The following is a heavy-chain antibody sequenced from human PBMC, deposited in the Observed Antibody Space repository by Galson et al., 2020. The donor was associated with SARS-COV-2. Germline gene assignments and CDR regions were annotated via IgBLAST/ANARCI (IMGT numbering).Heavy chain of an antibody. V-gene: IGHV3-21*01. D-gene: IGHD6-13*01. CDR1: GFTFSSYS. CDR3: ASLPMAAAGLDV. CDR2: ISSSSSYI. Sequence: GESLKISCAASGFTFSSYSMNWVRQAPGKGLEWVSSISSSSSYIYYADSVKGRFTISRDNAKNSLYLQMNSLRAEDTAVYYCASLPMAAAGLDVWGKGTTVTVSS. J-gene: IGHJ6*04.